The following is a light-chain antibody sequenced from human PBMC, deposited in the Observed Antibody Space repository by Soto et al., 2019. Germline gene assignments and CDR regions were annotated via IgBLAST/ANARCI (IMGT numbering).Light chain of an antibody. Sequence: EIVLTQSPATLSLSPGERATLSCRASQSVGSYLAWYQQKHGQAPRLLIYDASSRATGIPARFSGSGSGTDFTLTISSLDPEDFAVYFCQQRSDWPPLTFGQGTRLEIK. CDR3: QQRSDWPPLT. CDR2: DAS. V-gene: IGKV3-11*01. J-gene: IGKJ5*01. CDR1: QSVGSY.